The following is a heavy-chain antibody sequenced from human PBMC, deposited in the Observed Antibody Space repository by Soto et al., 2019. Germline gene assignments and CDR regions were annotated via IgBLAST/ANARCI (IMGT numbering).Heavy chain of an antibody. V-gene: IGHV3-23*01. J-gene: IGHJ4*02. Sequence: QSGGSLRLSCAASRFTFSSYAMTWVRQAPGKGLGWVSTITSSGGSTYYADSVKGRFTISRDNSNNTLYLQMSGLRAEDTAVYYCSKSGDGYWGQGTLVTVSS. CDR1: RFTFSSYA. D-gene: IGHD3-10*01. CDR2: ITSSGGST. CDR3: SKSGDGY.